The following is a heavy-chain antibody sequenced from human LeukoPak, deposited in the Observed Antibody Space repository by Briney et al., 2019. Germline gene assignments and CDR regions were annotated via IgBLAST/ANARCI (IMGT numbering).Heavy chain of an antibody. CDR1: GGSISSSSYY. CDR3: ASLRRGFLEWLFIDY. D-gene: IGHD3-3*01. Sequence: SETLSLTCTVSGGSISSSSYYWGWIRQPPGKGREWIGSIYYSGSTYYNPSLKSRVTISVDTSKNQFSLKLSSVTAADTAVYYCASLRRGFLEWLFIDYWGQGTLVTVSS. CDR2: IYYSGST. J-gene: IGHJ4*02. V-gene: IGHV4-39*01.